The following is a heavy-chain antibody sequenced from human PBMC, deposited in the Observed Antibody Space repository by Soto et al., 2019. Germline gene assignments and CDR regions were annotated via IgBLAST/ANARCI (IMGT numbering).Heavy chain of an antibody. D-gene: IGHD2-8*01. CDR3: ATNGVGPLDS. V-gene: IGHV3-20*04. CDR1: GRTFNNYA. CDR2: ISWNGGNT. Sequence: PGGSLRLSCAASGRTFNNYAMSWVRQAPGKGLQWVSAISWNGGNTGYADSVKGRFTISRDNAKNSLYLQMNSLRAEDTAFYYCATNGVGPLDSWGQGTLVTVSS. J-gene: IGHJ4*02.